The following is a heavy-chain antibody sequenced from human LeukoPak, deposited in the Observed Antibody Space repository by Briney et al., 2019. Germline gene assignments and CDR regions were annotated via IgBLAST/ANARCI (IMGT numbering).Heavy chain of an antibody. D-gene: IGHD5-24*01. CDR1: GGTFSSYA. CDR3: ARDREGDGYNSFDY. Sequence: SVKVSCKASGGTFSSYAISWVRQAPGQGLEWMGRIIPIFGIANYAQKFQGRVTITADKSTSTAYMEQSSLRSEDTAVYYYARDREGDGYNSFDYWGQGTLVTVSS. J-gene: IGHJ4*02. V-gene: IGHV1-69*04. CDR2: IIPIFGIA.